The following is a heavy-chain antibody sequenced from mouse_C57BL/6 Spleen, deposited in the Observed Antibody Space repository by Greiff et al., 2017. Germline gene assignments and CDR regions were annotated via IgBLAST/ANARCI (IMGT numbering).Heavy chain of an antibody. CDR1: GFTFSDYG. CDR2: ISSGSSTI. J-gene: IGHJ1*03. D-gene: IGHD1-1*01. CDR3: ARDITTVVATGYFDV. V-gene: IGHV5-17*01. Sequence: DVKLVESGGGLVKPGGSLKLSCAASGFTFSDYGMHWVRQAPEKGLEWVAYISSGSSTIYYADTVKGRFTISRDNAKNTLFLQMTSLRSEDTAMYYCARDITTVVATGYFDVWGTGTTVTVSS.